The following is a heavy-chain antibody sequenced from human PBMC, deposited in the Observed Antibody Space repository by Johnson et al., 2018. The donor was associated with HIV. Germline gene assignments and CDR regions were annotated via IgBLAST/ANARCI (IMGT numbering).Heavy chain of an antibody. CDR1: GITVSSNY. CDR3: AREGAWELEVCRCPDAFDI. Sequence: QEQLVESGGGLVQPGGSLRLSCAASGITVSSNYMSWVRQAPGKGLEWVAVISYDGSNKFYADSVRGRFTISRDNSKNTLYLQMNSLRAEDTAVYHCAREGAWELEVCRCPDAFDIWGQGTMVTVSS. CDR2: ISYDGSNK. J-gene: IGHJ3*02. D-gene: IGHD1-26*01. V-gene: IGHV3-30*14.